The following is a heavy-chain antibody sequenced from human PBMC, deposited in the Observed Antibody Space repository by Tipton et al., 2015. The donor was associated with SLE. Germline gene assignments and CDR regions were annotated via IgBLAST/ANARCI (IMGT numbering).Heavy chain of an antibody. J-gene: IGHJ3*02. CDR2: IYYSGST. V-gene: IGHV4-31*03. Sequence: TLSLTCTVSGGSISSGGYYWSWIRQHPGKGLEWIGYIYYSGSTYYNPSLKSRVTISVDTSKNQFSLKLSSVTAADTAVYYCARRHSSSWSGPIYAFDIWGQGTMVTISS. CDR1: GGSISSGGYY. D-gene: IGHD6-13*01. CDR3: ARRHSSSWSGPIYAFDI.